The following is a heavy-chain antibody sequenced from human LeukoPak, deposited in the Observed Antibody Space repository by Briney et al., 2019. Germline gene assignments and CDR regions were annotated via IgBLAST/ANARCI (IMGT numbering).Heavy chain of an antibody. CDR3: AKDRDGAFDI. V-gene: IGHV4-59*12. CDR1: GGSISSYY. CDR2: IYYSGST. J-gene: IGHJ3*02. D-gene: IGHD5-24*01. Sequence: SETLSLTCTVSGGSISSYYWSWIRQPPGKGLEWIGYIYYSGSTNYNPSLKSRVTISVDTSKNQFSLKLSSVTAADTAVYYCAKDRDGAFDIWGQGTMVTVSS.